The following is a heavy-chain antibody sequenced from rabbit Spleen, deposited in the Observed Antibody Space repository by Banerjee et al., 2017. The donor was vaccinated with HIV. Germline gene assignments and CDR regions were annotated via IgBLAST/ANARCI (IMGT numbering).Heavy chain of an antibody. D-gene: IGHD4-2*01. CDR2: IDSGSSGFT. V-gene: IGHV1S45*01. J-gene: IGHJ4*01. CDR1: GVSFSGDSY. Sequence: QEQLEESGGDLVQPGGSLTLSCKASGVSFSGDSYMCWVRQAPGKGLEWIVCIDSGSSGFTYFASWAKGRFTISKTSSTTVALQVPSLTAADTATYFCTRDAAGREDFNLWGQGTLVTVS. CDR3: TRDAAGREDFNL.